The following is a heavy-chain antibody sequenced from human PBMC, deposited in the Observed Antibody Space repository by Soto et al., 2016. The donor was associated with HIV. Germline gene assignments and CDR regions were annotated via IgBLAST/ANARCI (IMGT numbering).Heavy chain of an antibody. CDR2: INPSGGSA. Sequence: QVQLVQSGAEVKKPGASVKVSCKASGYTFTSYYMHWVRQAPGQGLEWMGIINPSGGSATYAQKFQGRLTMTRDTSTSTVYMELSSLRSEDTAIYYCARGPFYRSAFDIWGQGTMVTVSS. V-gene: IGHV1-46*01. D-gene: IGHD3-16*02. J-gene: IGHJ3*02. CDR3: ARGPFYRSAFDI. CDR1: GYTFTSYY.